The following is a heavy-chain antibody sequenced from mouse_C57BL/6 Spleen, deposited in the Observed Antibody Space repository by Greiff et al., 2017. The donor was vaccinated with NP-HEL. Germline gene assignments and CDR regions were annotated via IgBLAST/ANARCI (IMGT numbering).Heavy chain of an antibody. D-gene: IGHD2-3*01. CDR2: ISNLAYSI. V-gene: IGHV5-15*01. Sequence: EVQGVESGGGLVQPGGSLKLSCAASGFTFSDYGMAWVRQAPRKGPEWVAFISNLAYSIYYADTVTGRFTISRENAKNTLYLEMSSLRSEDTAMYYCARGDGYYPYWYFDVWGTGTTVTVSS. J-gene: IGHJ1*03. CDR3: ARGDGYYPYWYFDV. CDR1: GFTFSDYG.